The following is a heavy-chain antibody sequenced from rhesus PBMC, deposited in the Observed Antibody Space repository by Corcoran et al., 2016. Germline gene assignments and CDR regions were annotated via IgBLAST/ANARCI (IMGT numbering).Heavy chain of an antibody. CDR3: ARLTSGYYTL. V-gene: IGHV3-8*01. J-gene: IGHJ4*01. CDR1: GFTFGSYY. CDR2: FNTGGRST. D-gene: IGHD3-28*01. Sequence: EVQLVESGGGLVQPGGSLRLSCTGSGFTFGSYYMYWVRQAPGKGLEWVSAFNTGGRSTWYTDSVKGRFTISKENAKNTLYLQMDSLRAEDTAVYYCARLTSGYYTLWGQGVLVTVSS.